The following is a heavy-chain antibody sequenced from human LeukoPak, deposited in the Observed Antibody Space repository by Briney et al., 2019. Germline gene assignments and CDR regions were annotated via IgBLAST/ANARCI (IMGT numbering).Heavy chain of an antibody. V-gene: IGHV1-2*02. CDR1: GYTFTNYY. Sequence: GASVKVSCKASGYTFTNYYLHWVRQAPGQGLEWMGWINPNGGGTNYAQNFQGRVTMTRDTSISTAYMELSRLRSDDTAVYYCARVGSADIADYWGQGTLVTVSS. D-gene: IGHD2-15*01. CDR3: ARVGSADIADY. CDR2: INPNGGGT. J-gene: IGHJ4*02.